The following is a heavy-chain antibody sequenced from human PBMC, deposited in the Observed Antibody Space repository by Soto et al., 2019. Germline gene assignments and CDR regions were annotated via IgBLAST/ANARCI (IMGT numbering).Heavy chain of an antibody. V-gene: IGHV3-21*01. J-gene: IGHJ6*03. CDR3: AREAAWIMITIGGAGSYYMDV. D-gene: IGHD3-16*01. CDR1: GFTFSSYS. Sequence: EVQLVESGGGLVKPGGSLRLSCAASGFTFSSYSMNWVRQAPGKGLEWVAAISNSRSYIYYADSVKGRFTISRDNGKNPRYLQKIRLRAVATAVYYCAREAAWIMITIGGAGSYYMDVWGKGTTVTVSS. CDR2: ISNSRSYI.